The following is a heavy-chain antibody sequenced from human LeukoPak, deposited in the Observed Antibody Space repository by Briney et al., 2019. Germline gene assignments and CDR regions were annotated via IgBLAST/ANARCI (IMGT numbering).Heavy chain of an antibody. D-gene: IGHD2-2*01. V-gene: IGHV4-4*07. CDR2: IYTSGST. J-gene: IGHJ6*03. CDR3: ARVVVVVPAAMGAYYYYYMDV. Sequence: SETLSLTCTVAGGSISSYYWSWIRQPAGKGLDWIGRIYTSGSTNYNPSLNSRVTMSVDTSKNQFSLKLSSVTAADTAVYYCARVVVVVPAAMGAYYYYYMDVWGKGTTVTVSS. CDR1: GGSISSYY.